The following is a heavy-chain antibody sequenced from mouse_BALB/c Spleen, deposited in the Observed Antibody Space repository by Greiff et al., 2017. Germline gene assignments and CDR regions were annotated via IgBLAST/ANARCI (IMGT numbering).Heavy chain of an antibody. Sequence: EVQRVESGPGLVKPSQSLSLTCSVTGYSITSGYYWNWIRQFPGNKLEWMGYISYDGSNNYNPSLKNRISITRDTSKNQFFLKLNSVTTEDTATYYCAREDYRYDYYAMDYWGQGTSVTVSS. D-gene: IGHD2-14*01. V-gene: IGHV3-6*02. CDR1: GYSITSGYY. CDR3: AREDYRYDYYAMDY. J-gene: IGHJ4*01. CDR2: ISYDGSN.